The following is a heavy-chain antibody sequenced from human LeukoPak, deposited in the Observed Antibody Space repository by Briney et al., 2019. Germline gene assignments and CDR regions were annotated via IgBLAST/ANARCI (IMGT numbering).Heavy chain of an antibody. D-gene: IGHD2/OR15-2a*01. Sequence: GGSLRLSCAASGFTFSSYGMHWVRQAPGKGLEWVAVISYDGSNKYYADSVKGRFTISRDNSKNTLYLQMNSMRAEDTAAYYCVSFYETYWGRGTLVTVSS. CDR2: ISYDGSNK. V-gene: IGHV3-30*03. CDR3: VSFYETY. CDR1: GFTFSSYG. J-gene: IGHJ4*02.